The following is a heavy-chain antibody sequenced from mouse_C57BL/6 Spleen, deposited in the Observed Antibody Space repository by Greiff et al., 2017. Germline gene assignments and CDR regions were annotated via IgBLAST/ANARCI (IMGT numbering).Heavy chain of an antibody. CDR3: ARSGQAWFAY. D-gene: IGHD3-3*01. J-gene: IGHJ3*01. V-gene: IGHV1-61*01. CDR2: IYPSDSDT. CDR1: GYTFTSYW. Sequence: QVQLQQPGAELVRPGSSVKLSCKASGYTFTSYWLDWVKQRPGQGLEWIGNIYPSDSDTHYNQKFKDKATLTVNKSSSTAYMQLSSLASEDAAGYYCARSGQAWFAYWGQGTLVTVAA.